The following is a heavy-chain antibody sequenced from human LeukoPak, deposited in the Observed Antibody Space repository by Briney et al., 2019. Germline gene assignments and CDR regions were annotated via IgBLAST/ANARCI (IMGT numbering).Heavy chain of an antibody. V-gene: IGHV3-66*01. D-gene: IGHD4-23*01. CDR2: IYSGGST. CDR3: ARDLGYGGNMFDY. J-gene: IGHJ4*02. Sequence: PGGSLRLSCAASGFTVSSNYMSWVRQAPGKGLEWVSVIYSGGSTYYADSVKGRFTISRDNSKNTLYLQMNSLRAEDTAVYYCARDLGYGGNMFDYWGQGTLVTVSS. CDR1: GFTVSSNY.